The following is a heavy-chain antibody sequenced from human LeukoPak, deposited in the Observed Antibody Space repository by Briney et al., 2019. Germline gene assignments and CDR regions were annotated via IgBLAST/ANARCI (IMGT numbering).Heavy chain of an antibody. CDR1: GYSISSGYY. CDR2: IYHSGST. D-gene: IGHD3-22*01. Sequence: PSETLSLTCTVSGYSISSGYYWAWIRPPPGKGLEWIGSIYHSGSTYYNPSLKSRVTISIDTSKSQFYLNLSSVTAADTAVYFCARDPDYYDPGYWGQGTLVTVSS. CDR3: ARDPDYYDPGY. V-gene: IGHV4-38-2*02. J-gene: IGHJ4*02.